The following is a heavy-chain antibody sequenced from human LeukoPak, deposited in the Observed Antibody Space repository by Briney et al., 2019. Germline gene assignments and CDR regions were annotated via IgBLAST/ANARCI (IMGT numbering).Heavy chain of an antibody. CDR1: GGSISSSSYY. CDR2: IYYSGST. CDR3: ASGSYYDILTGHNFDY. Sequence: SETLSLTCTVSGGSISSSSYYWGWIRQPPGKGLEWIGSIYYSGSTYYNPSLKSRVTISVDTSKNQSSLKLSSVTAADTAVYYCASGSYYDILTGHNFDYWGQGTLVTVSS. V-gene: IGHV4-39*01. D-gene: IGHD3-9*01. J-gene: IGHJ4*02.